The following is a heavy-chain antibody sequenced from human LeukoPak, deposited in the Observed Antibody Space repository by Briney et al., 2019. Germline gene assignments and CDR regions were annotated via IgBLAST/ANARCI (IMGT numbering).Heavy chain of an antibody. D-gene: IGHD2-2*01. CDR1: GYTFTSYA. V-gene: IGHV1-3*01. CDR3: ARSPPPYCSSTSCQRENWFDP. J-gene: IGHJ5*02. Sequence: ASVKVSCKASGYTFTSYAMHWVRQAPGQRLEWMGWINAGNGNTKYSQKFQGRVTITRDTSASTAYMELSRLRSDDTAVYYCARSPPPYCSSTSCQRENWFDPWGQGTLVTVSS. CDR2: INAGNGNT.